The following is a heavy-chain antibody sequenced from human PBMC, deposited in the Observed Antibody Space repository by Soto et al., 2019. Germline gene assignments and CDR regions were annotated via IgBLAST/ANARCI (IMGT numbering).Heavy chain of an antibody. D-gene: IGHD2-2*01. Sequence: ASVKVSCKASGYTFTGYYMHWVRQAPGQGLEWMGWINPNSGGTNYAQKFQGWVTMTRDTSISTAYMELSRLRSDDTAVYYCAREIRCISTIQDRYYYYYGMDVWGQGTTVPVSS. V-gene: IGHV1-2*04. CDR2: INPNSGGT. J-gene: IGHJ6*02. CDR1: GYTFTGYY. CDR3: AREIRCISTIQDRYYYYYGMDV.